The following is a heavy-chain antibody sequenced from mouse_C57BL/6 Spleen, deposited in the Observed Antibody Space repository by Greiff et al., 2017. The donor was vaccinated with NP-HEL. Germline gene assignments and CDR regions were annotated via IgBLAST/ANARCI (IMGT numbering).Heavy chain of an antibody. CDR3: ARIKKIVATYFDD. V-gene: IGHV1S81*02. D-gene: IGHD1-1*01. J-gene: IGHJ2*01. Sequence: QVQLQQPGADLVKAGASVKMSCKASGYTFTSYWMHWVKQRLGQGLEWFAETNPTNGRTYYNEKFKSKATLTVDKSSSTAYMLLSGPTFEDSAVYYWARIKKIVATYFDDWGQGTTLTVSS. CDR1: GYTFTSYW. CDR2: TNPTNGRT.